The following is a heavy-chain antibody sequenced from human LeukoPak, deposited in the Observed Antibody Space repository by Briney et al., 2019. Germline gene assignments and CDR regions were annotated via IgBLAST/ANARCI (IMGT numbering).Heavy chain of an antibody. CDR2: ISYTGST. D-gene: IGHD3-10*01. CDR3: AREFGLFQPFDY. V-gene: IGHV4-59*12. J-gene: IGHJ4*02. Sequence: SETLSLTCTVSGGSISRYYWSWIRQPPGKGLEWIGYISYTGSTTYNSSLKSRVTISLDTSQNQFSLKLSSVTAADTAVYYCAREFGLFQPFDYWGQGTLVTVSS. CDR1: GGSISRYY.